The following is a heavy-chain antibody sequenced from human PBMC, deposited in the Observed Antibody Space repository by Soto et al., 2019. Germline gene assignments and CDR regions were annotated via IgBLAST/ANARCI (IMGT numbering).Heavy chain of an antibody. CDR1: GDTISTGGYS. CDR3: ARTLGPQVTGYVDSDYRWTIDQ. D-gene: IGHD4-4*01. J-gene: IGHJ4*02. CDR2: TYHSGNP. Sequence: SETLSLTCGVSGDTISTGGYSWAWIRQPPGKALEWIGHTYHSGNPYYNPSLKSRVIISVDRSKNQFSLKVSSVTAADTGVYFCARTLGPQVTGYVDSDYRWTIDQWGQGTLVTVSS. V-gene: IGHV4-30-2*01.